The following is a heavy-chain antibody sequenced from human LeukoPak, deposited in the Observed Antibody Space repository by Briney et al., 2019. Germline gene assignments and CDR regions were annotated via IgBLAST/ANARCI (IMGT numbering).Heavy chain of an antibody. D-gene: IGHD3-10*01. V-gene: IGHV3-72*01. J-gene: IGHJ4*01. CDR2: SRDKGNSYTT. Sequence: GGSLRLSCAASGFTFSNAWMSWVRQAPGKGLEWVGRSRDKGNSYTTAYAASVRGRFTISRDDSKNSLYLQMNSLKIEDTAVYYRTKLARAPRDFDYWGQGTLVTVSS. CDR3: TKLARAPRDFDY. CDR1: GFTFSNAW.